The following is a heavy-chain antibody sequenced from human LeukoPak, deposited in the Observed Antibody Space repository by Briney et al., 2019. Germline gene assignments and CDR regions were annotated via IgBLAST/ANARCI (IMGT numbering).Heavy chain of an antibody. V-gene: IGHV4-30-4*08. J-gene: IGHJ5*02. Sequence: TSETLSLTCTVSGGSISSGDYYWSWIRQPPGKGLEWIGYIYYSGSTYYNPSLKSRVTISVDTSKNQFSLKLSSVTAADTAVYYCARVNFWSGYYDPSSDWFDPWGQGTLVTVSS. CDR1: GGSISSGDYY. CDR3: ARVNFWSGYYDPSSDWFDP. D-gene: IGHD3-3*01. CDR2: IYYSGST.